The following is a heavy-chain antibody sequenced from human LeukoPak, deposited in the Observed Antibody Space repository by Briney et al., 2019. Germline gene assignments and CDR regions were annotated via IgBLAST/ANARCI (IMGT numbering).Heavy chain of an antibody. V-gene: IGHV1-18*01. J-gene: IGHJ4*02. CDR2: ISGDNGDT. CDR3: AKWGYYGSGGKPYYFDY. Sequence: ASVKVSCKASGYTFTSNGISWVRQAPGQGLEWMGWISGDNGDTIYAQKFQGRVTMTEDTSTDTAYMELSSLRSEDTAVYYCAKWGYYGSGGKPYYFDYWGQGTLVTVSS. CDR1: GYTFTSNG. D-gene: IGHD3-10*01.